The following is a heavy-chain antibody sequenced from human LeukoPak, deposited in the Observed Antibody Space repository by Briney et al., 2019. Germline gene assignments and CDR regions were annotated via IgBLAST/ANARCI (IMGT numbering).Heavy chain of an antibody. Sequence: SETLSLTCTVSGGSISSYYWSWIRQPPGKGLEWIGYIYYSGSTNYNPSLKSRVTISVDTSKNQFSLKLSSVTAADTAVYYCARDAAAGTDGMDVWGQGTTVTVSS. D-gene: IGHD6-13*01. V-gene: IGHV4-59*01. CDR1: GGSISSYY. CDR3: ARDAAAGTDGMDV. J-gene: IGHJ6*02. CDR2: IYYSGST.